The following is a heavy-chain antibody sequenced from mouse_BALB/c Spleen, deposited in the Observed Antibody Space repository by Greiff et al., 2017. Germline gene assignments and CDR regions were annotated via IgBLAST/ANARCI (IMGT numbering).Heavy chain of an antibody. D-gene: IGHD2-1*01. J-gene: IGHJ2*01. CDR3: ARKGYYGNYYFDY. Sequence: ESGPGLVKPSQSLSLTCTVTGYSITSDYAWNWIRQFPGNKLEWMGYISYSGSTSYNPSLKSRISITRDTSKNQFFLQLNSVTTEDTATYYCARKGYYGNYYFDYWGQGTTLTVSS. CDR2: ISYSGST. V-gene: IGHV3-2*02. CDR1: GYSITSDYA.